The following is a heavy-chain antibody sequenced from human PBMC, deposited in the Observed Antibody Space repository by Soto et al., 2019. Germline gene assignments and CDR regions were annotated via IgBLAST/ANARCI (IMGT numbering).Heavy chain of an antibody. J-gene: IGHJ6*02. Sequence: QVQLQESGPGLVKPSETLSLTCTVSGDSVTRGSHYWSWIRQPPGKGLEYIGYIFYIENTSYHPCLKSRVTISVDTSKNQFSLKLSSVTAADTALYYCARGTVEMATIGYYYSYGVDVWGQGTTVTVSS. CDR3: ARGTVEMATIGYYYSYGVDV. D-gene: IGHD5-12*01. CDR1: GDSVTRGSHY. CDR2: IFYIENT. V-gene: IGHV4-61*01.